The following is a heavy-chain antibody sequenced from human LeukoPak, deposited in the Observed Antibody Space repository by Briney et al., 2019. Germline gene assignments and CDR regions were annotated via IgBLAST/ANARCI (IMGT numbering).Heavy chain of an antibody. Sequence: SQTLSLTCALSGDSVSSNSAAWNWIRQSPSRGLEWLGRTYYRSKWYNDYAVSVKSRITINPDTSKNQFSLQLNSVAPEDTAVDYRARYSGSYPHHFDYWGQGTLVTVSS. V-gene: IGHV6-1*01. CDR1: GDSVSSNSAA. J-gene: IGHJ4*02. D-gene: IGHD1-26*01. CDR2: TYYRSKWYN. CDR3: ARYSGSYPHHFDY.